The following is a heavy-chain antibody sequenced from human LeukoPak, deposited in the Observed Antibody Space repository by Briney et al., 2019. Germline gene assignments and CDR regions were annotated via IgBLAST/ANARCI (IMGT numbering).Heavy chain of an antibody. J-gene: IGHJ4*02. Sequence: PGGSLRLSCAASGFTFSSYEMNWVRQAPGKGLEWVSYISSSGSTIYYADSVKGRFTISRDNAKNSLYLQMNSLRAEDTAVYYCARDLYSGYDSSNYWGQGTLVTVSS. V-gene: IGHV3-48*03. D-gene: IGHD5-12*01. CDR3: ARDLYSGYDSSNY. CDR1: GFTFSSYE. CDR2: ISSSGSTI.